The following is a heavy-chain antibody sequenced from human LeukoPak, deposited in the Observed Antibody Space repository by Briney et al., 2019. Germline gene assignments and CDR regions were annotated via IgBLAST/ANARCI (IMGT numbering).Heavy chain of an antibody. V-gene: IGHV4-59*08. Sequence: PSETLSLTCTVSGGSINHYYWSWIRQPPGKGLEWIGFIYYTGSTNYDPSLKSRVIISVDTSKNQLSLKLSSVTAADTAIYYCARHGRAGSTSSDAFHIWGQGTMVTVSS. CDR2: IYYTGST. D-gene: IGHD6-13*01. CDR1: GGSINHYY. CDR3: ARHGRAGSTSSDAFHI. J-gene: IGHJ3*02.